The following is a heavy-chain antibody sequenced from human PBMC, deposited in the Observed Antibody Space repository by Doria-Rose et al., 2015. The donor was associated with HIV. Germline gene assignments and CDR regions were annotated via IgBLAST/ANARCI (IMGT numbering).Heavy chain of an antibody. CDR3: ARIKSSRWYHKYYFDF. CDR2: IFSNDDR. V-gene: IGHV2-26*01. D-gene: IGHD6-13*01. J-gene: IGHJ4*02. CDR1: GVSLSSPGMG. Sequence: QESGPVLVKPTETLTLTCTVSGVSLSSPGMGVSWIRQPPGKALEWLANIFSNDDRCYIKSLQNRLTISRGTSKSQVVLTMTDMDPVDTATYYCARIKSSRWYHKYYFDFWGQGTLVIVSA.